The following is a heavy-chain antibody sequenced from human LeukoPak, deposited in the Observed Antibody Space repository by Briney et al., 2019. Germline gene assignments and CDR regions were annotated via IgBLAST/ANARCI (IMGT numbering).Heavy chain of an antibody. V-gene: IGHV4-59*02. CDR1: GGSVSDYY. D-gene: IGHD6-6*01. Sequence: SETLSLTCTISGGSVSDYYWSWIRQSPGKGLEWIGYIYHTGSTSYSPSLKSRVTISADTSRNQFSLKLSSVTAADTAVYYCARGVAARFGYWGQGTLVTVSS. CDR2: IYHTGST. J-gene: IGHJ4*02. CDR3: ARGVAARFGY.